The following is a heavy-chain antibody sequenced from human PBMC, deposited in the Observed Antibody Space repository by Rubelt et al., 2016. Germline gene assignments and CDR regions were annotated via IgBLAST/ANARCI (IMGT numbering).Heavy chain of an antibody. V-gene: IGHV4-34*01. CDR2: INHSGST. J-gene: IGHJ4*02. D-gene: IGHD3-10*01. Sequence: QVQLQQWGAGLLKPSETLSLTCAVYGGSFSGYYWSWIRQPPGKGLEWIGEINHSGSTNYNPSLKSRVTISVDTSKNHFSLGLISVTAAETAVYYCARGYGSGTYWFDYWGQGTLVTVSS. CDR3: ARGYGSGTYWFDY. CDR1: GGSFSGYY.